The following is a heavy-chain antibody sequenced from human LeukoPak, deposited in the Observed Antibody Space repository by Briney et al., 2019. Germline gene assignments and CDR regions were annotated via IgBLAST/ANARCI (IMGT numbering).Heavy chain of an antibody. V-gene: IGHV3-33*01. D-gene: IGHD3-22*01. CDR2: IWYDGSNK. J-gene: IGHJ4*02. Sequence: GGSLRLSCAASGFTFSSYGMHWVRQAPGKGLEWVAVIWYDGSNKYYADSVKGRFTISRDNSKNTLYLQMNSLRAEDTAVYYCARGRDTRSMYYDSSGYSGGVFDYWGQGTLVTVSS. CDR3: ARGRDTRSMYYDSSGYSGGVFDY. CDR1: GFTFSSYG.